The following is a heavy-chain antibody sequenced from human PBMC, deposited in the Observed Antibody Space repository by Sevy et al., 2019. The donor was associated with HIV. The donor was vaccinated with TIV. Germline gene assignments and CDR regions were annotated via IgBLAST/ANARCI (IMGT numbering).Heavy chain of an antibody. J-gene: IGHJ5*02. D-gene: IGHD3-10*01. V-gene: IGHV1-18*01. CDR3: ARVANIYYYGSGSYSPVYNWFDP. Sequence: ASVKVSCKASGYTFTSYGISWVRQAPGQGLEWMGWISAYNGNTNYAQKLQGRVTMTTDTSTSTAYMELRSLRSDDTAGYYCARVANIYYYGSGSYSPVYNWFDPWGQGTLVTVSS. CDR2: ISAYNGNT. CDR1: GYTFTSYG.